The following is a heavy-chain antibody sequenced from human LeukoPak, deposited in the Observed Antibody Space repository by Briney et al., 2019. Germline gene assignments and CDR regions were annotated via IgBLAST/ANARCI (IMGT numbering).Heavy chain of an antibody. V-gene: IGHV4-34*01. CDR3: ARRRYFDWLLSKRGGYYFDY. CDR1: GGSFSGYY. CDR2: INHSGST. D-gene: IGHD3-9*01. J-gene: IGHJ4*02. Sequence: SETLSLTCAVYGGSFSGYYWSWIRQPPGKGLEWIGEINHSGSTNYNPSLKSRVTISVDTSKNQFSLKLSSVTAADTAVYYCARRRYFDWLLSKRGGYYFDYWGQGTLVTVSS.